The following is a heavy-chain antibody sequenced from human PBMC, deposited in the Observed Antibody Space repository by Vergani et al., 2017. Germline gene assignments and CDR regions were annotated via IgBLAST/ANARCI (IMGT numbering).Heavy chain of an antibody. CDR3: AGDTHSWQRADR. Sequence: QAQLQESGPGLVKPSETLPLTCHVFGVSVTDYNCNWIRQAPGKGLEWIGSLSTTGGATHASHNPSLKSRVSISVDTSKSQFSLGLTSVTAAGSAIYYXAGDTHSWQRADRWGQGLLVSVSS. V-gene: IGHV4-59*02. D-gene: IGHD6-13*01. J-gene: IGHJ5*02. CDR1: GVSVTDYN. CDR2: LSTTGGA.